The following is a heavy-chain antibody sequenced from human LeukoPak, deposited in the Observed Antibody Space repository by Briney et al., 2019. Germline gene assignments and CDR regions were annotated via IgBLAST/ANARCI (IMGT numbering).Heavy chain of an antibody. CDR2: IWYDGSNK. D-gene: IGHD1-1*01. V-gene: IGHV3-33*06. J-gene: IGHJ6*03. Sequence: PGRSLRISCAASGFTFSSYGMHWVRQARGKGLEWVAVIWYDGSNKYYADSVKGRFTISRDNSKNTLYLQMNSLRAEDTAVYYCAKETNEYYYYMDVWGKGTTVTVSS. CDR3: AKETNEYYYYMDV. CDR1: GFTFSSYG.